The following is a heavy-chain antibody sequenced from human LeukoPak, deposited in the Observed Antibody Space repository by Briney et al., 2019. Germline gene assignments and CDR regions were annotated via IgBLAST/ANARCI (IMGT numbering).Heavy chain of an antibody. CDR3: ASRGSGGYHCIGY. V-gene: IGHV1-2*02. D-gene: IGHD5-12*01. CDR1: GYTFSGYY. Sequence: ASVKVSCKASGYTFSGYYMHWVRQAPGQGPEWMAWMNPKSGGTYYAQKFEGRVIMTRDTSISTAYMELSSLTADDTAVYYCASRGSGGYHCIGYWGQGALVTASS. CDR2: MNPKSGGT. J-gene: IGHJ4*02.